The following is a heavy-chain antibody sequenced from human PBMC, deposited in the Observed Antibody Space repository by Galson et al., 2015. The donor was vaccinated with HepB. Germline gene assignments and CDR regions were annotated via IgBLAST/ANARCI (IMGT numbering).Heavy chain of an antibody. CDR2: ISSSSSYT. Sequence: SLRLSCAASGFTFSDYYMSWIRQAPGKGLEWVSYISSSSSYTNYADSVKGRFTISRDNAKNSLYLQMNSLRAEDTAVYYCARDRFGESPDGYWGQGTLVTVSS. J-gene: IGHJ4*02. CDR3: ARDRFGESPDGY. CDR1: GFTFSDYY. V-gene: IGHV3-11*06. D-gene: IGHD3-10*01.